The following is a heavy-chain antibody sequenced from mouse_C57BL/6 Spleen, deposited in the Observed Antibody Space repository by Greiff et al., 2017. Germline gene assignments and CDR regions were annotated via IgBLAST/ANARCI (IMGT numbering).Heavy chain of an antibody. D-gene: IGHD1-1*01. CDR2: INPSNGGT. CDR3: ARECYGRSDDWYFDV. CDR1: GYTFTSYW. V-gene: IGHV1-53*01. J-gene: IGHJ1*03. Sequence: VQLQQPGTELVKPGASGYTFTSYWMHWVKQRPGQGLEWIGNINPSNGGTNYNEKFKSKATLTVDKSSSTAYMQLSSLTSEDSAVYYCARECYGRSDDWYFDVWGTGTTVTVSS.